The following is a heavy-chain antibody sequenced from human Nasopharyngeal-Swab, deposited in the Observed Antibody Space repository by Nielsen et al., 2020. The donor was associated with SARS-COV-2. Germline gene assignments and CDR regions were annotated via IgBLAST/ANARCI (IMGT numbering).Heavy chain of an antibody. CDR2: INAGNGNT. CDR3: ARGPGSWYLGLAFRYYGMDV. J-gene: IGHJ6*02. Sequence: ASVKVSCKASGYTFTSYAMHWVRQAPGQRLEWMGWINAGNGNTKYSQKFQGRVTMTRNTSISTAYMELSSLRSEDTAVYYCARGPGSWYLGLAFRYYGMDVWGQGTTVTVSS. CDR1: GYTFTSYA. V-gene: IGHV1-3*01. D-gene: IGHD6-13*01.